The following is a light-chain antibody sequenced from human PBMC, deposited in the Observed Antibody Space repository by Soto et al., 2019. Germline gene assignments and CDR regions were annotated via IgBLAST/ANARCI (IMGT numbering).Light chain of an antibody. CDR2: EVS. Sequence: QSALTQPASVSGSPGQSITISCTGTSSDVGGYNFVSWYQQHPEKAPKLVIYEVSKRPSGVSPRFSGSKSGNTASLTISGLQAADEADYYCTSFRSRTAYVFGAGTKVTVL. J-gene: IGLJ1*01. V-gene: IGLV2-14*01. CDR3: TSFRSRTAYV. CDR1: SSDVGGYNF.